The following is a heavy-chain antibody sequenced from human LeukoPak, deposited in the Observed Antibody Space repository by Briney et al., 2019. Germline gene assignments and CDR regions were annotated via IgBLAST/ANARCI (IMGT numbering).Heavy chain of an antibody. CDR3: ARDIGPKVVVVIPYFDY. V-gene: IGHV3-21*01. CDR2: ISSSSSYI. D-gene: IGHD3-22*01. Sequence: GGSLRLSCAASGFTFSSYEMNWVRQAPGKGLEWVSSISSSSSYIYYVDSVKGRFTISRDNAKNSLYLQMNSLRAEDTAVYYCARDIGPKVVVVIPYFDYWGQGTLVTVSS. J-gene: IGHJ4*02. CDR1: GFTFSSYE.